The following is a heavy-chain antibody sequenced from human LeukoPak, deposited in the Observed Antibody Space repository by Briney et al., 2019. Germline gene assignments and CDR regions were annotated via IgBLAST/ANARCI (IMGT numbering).Heavy chain of an antibody. Sequence: GGSLRLSCAASGFTFSDYNMRWIRQAPGKGLEGVSSISRSGSTKYYADSVKGRFTISRDNAKNSLFLQMNRLRAEDTAVYYCARVLRYCSGGNCYSGGLGYMDVWGKGTTVTISS. V-gene: IGHV3-11*01. CDR1: GFTFSDYN. D-gene: IGHD2-15*01. CDR3: ARVLRYCSGGNCYSGGLGYMDV. CDR2: ISRSGSTK. J-gene: IGHJ6*03.